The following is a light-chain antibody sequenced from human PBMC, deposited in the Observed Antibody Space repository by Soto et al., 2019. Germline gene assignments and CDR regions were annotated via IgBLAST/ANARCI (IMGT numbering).Light chain of an antibody. CDR2: EVN. CDR3: TSYTGIAVV. V-gene: IGLV2-14*01. J-gene: IGLJ1*01. CDR1: ISAVRNHNY. Sequence: QSVLTQPASVSGSPGQSITISCTGFISAVRNHNYVYWYQQHPGKAPKLIIYEVNNRPSGVSNRFSGATSGNTASLTISGLQTEDEADYFCTSYTGIAVVFGTGTKVTVL.